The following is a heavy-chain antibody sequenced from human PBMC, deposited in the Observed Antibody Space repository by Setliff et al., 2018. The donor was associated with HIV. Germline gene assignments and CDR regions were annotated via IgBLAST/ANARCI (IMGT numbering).Heavy chain of an antibody. J-gene: IGHJ3*01. Sequence: ASVKVSCKASGYTFTSYGFNWVRQAPGQGLEWMGWISGYNGNTKYVQKYQGRVTMTTDTSTSKVYMELRTLRSDDTAVYYCARVPYRSAWFSGGHDAFDVWGQGTMVTVSS. D-gene: IGHD6-19*01. CDR1: GYTFTSYG. CDR2: ISGYNGNT. V-gene: IGHV1-18*01. CDR3: ARVPYRSAWFSGGHDAFDV.